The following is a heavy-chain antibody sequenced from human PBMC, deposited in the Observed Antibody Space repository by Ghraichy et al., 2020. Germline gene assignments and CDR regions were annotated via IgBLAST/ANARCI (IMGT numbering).Heavy chain of an antibody. Sequence: GESLRLSCAASGVTSSNHWMSWVRQAPGKGLEWVAHINPAGTDTYYGDSVKGRFTISRDNAENSLFLQLNSLRPGDTAVYFCATSQHSTAWNWGQGTLVTVSS. CDR2: INPAGTDT. D-gene: IGHD6-19*01. CDR1: GVTSSNHW. CDR3: ATSQHSTAWN. V-gene: IGHV3-7*01. J-gene: IGHJ4*02.